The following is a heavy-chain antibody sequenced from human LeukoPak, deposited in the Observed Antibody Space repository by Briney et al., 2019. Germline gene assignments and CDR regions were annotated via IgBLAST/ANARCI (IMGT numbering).Heavy chain of an antibody. J-gene: IGHJ3*02. CDR1: GFTFSSYA. CDR2: LRSSGDSI. Sequence: GGSLRLSCAASGFTFSSYAMGWVRQAPGKGLEGVSHLRSSGDSIYYADSVKGRFTISRDNAKNSLSLQMNSLRAEDTAIYYCARDRRVGATWSVGAFDIWGQGTTVTVS. D-gene: IGHD1-26*01. CDR3: ARDRRVGATWSVGAFDI. V-gene: IGHV3-48*03.